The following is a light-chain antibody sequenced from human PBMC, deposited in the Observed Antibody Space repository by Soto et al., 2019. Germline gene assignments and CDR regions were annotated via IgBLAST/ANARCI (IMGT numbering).Light chain of an antibody. J-gene: IGKJ5*01. CDR2: DAS. CDR1: QNIRNL. CDR3: QQYNTYST. V-gene: IGKV1-5*01. Sequence: DSPISESPAAVSAYVRDNVTITCRASQNIRNLLAWYQQKPGKAPNPLIYDASSLKSGVPSRFSGSGSGTEFTLTISSLQPDDFATYYCQQYNTYSTFGQGTRLEI.